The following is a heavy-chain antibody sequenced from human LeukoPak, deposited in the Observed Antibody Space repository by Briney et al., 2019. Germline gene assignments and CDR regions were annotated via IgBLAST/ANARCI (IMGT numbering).Heavy chain of an antibody. D-gene: IGHD3-22*01. CDR2: ISYDGSNE. J-gene: IGHJ4*02. CDR3: ARDRLYYYDSTVSCLHY. V-gene: IGHV3-30-3*01. Sequence: GGSLRLSCAASGFTFSSYAMHWVRQAPGKGLEWVAVISYDGSNEYYADSVKGRFTISRDNSKNTLYLQMNSLRAEDTAVYYCARDRLYYYDSTVSCLHYWGQGTLVTVSS. CDR1: GFTFSSYA.